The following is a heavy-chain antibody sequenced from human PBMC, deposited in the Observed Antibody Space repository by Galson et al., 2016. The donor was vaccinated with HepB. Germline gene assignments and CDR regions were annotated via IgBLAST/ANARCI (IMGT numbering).Heavy chain of an antibody. J-gene: IGHJ5*02. CDR3: AILKGQVTILDL. CDR2: LDAGNYAT. V-gene: IGHV3-23*01. CDR1: GFTFSSFD. D-gene: IGHD4-17*01. Sequence: SLRLSCAASGFTFSSFDMSWVRQAPGGGLEWVSTLDAGNYATPYADSVKGRFTISRDNSKSTLYLQLNSLRAEDTAVYFCAILKGQVTILDLWGQGTLVTVSS.